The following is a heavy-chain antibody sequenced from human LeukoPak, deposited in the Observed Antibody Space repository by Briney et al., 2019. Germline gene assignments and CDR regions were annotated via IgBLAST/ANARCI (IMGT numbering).Heavy chain of an antibody. CDR2: INWNGGGT. J-gene: IGHJ4*02. V-gene: IGHV3-20*04. CDR3: ARGPLQTIPTSKIVVYYYPFDY. D-gene: IGHD3-22*01. CDR1: GFNFDDYG. Sequence: GGSLRLSCAASGFNFDDYGMSWVRQAPGKGLEWVSGINWNGGGTGYADSVKGRFTISRENAKHFLYLQMNSLKAEDTALYYCARGPLQTIPTSKIVVYYYPFDYWGQGTLVTVSS.